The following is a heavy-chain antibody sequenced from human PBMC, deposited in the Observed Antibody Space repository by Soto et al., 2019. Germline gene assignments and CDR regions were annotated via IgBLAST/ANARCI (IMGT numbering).Heavy chain of an antibody. CDR1: GGSFSGYY. D-gene: IGHD1-1*01. V-gene: IGHV4-34*01. J-gene: IGHJ6*02. Sequence: SETLSLTCAVYGGSFSGYYWSWIRQPPGKGLEWIGEINHSGSTNYNPSLKSRVTISVDTSKNQFSLKLSSVTAADTAVYYCATDLRYPPYYYYGMDVWGQGTTVTVSS. CDR3: ATDLRYPPYYYYGMDV. CDR2: INHSGST.